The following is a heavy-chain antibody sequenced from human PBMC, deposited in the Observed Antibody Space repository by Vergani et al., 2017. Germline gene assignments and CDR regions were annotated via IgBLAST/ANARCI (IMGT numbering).Heavy chain of an antibody. J-gene: IGHJ4*02. CDR1: GFTVSSNY. V-gene: IGHV3-66*02. CDR2: IYSGGST. Sequence: EVQLVESGGGLVQPGGSLRLSCAASGFTVSSNYMSWVRQAPGKGLEWVSVIYSGGSTYYADSVKGRFTISRDNSKNTLYLQMNSLRAEDTAVYYCARSSVTWFGELLHHFDYWGQGTLVTVSS. CDR3: ARSSVTWFGELLHHFDY. D-gene: IGHD3-10*01.